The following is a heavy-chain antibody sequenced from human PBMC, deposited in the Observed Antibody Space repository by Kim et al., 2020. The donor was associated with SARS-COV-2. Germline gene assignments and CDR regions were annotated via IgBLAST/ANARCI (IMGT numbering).Heavy chain of an antibody. CDR3: ARMINMIVMANDAFDV. J-gene: IGHJ3*01. CDR1: GFTFRGYA. Sequence: GGSLRLSCVVSGFTFRGYAMHWVRQAPGKGLEWVAVISYEGDNTYYANTVRGRFTLSRDNSKNILYLQMNSLRGEDTAVYYCARMINMIVMANDAFDVWGQGTMVSVSP. D-gene: IGHD3-22*01. V-gene: IGHV3-30-3*01. CDR2: ISYEGDNT.